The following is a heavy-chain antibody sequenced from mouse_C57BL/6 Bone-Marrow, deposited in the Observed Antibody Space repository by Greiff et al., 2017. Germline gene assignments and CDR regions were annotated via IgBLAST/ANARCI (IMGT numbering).Heavy chain of an antibody. CDR3: ARGTTVVATDY. CDR2: IYPGSGST. D-gene: IGHD1-1*01. Sequence: QVQLQQPGAELVKPGASVKMSCKASGYTFTSYWITWVKQRPGQGLGWVGDIYPGSGSTNYTEKFKSKATLTVDTSSSTAYMQLRSLTSEDSAVYYCARGTTVVATDYWGQGTTLTVSS. CDR1: GYTFTSYW. J-gene: IGHJ2*01. V-gene: IGHV1-55*01.